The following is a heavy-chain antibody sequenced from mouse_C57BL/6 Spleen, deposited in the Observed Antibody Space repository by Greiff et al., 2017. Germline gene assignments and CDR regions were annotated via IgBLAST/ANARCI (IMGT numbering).Heavy chain of an antibody. CDR3: TRDRDYDGGDY. V-gene: IGHV5-9-1*02. Sequence: DVMLVESGEGLVKPGGSLKLSCAASGFTFSSYAMSWVRQTPEKRLEWVAYISSGGDYIYYADTVKGRFTISRDNARNTLYLQMSSLKSEDTAMYYCTRDRDYDGGDYWGQGTSVTVSS. CDR2: ISSGGDYI. J-gene: IGHJ4*01. CDR1: GFTFSSYA. D-gene: IGHD2-4*01.